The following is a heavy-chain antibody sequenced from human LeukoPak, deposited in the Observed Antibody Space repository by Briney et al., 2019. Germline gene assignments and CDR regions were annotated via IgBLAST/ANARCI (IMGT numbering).Heavy chain of an antibody. Sequence: GGSLRLSCAASGFTFNRYGMSWVRQAPGKGLEWVGFIRSKAYGGTTEYAASVKGRFTISRDDSKSIAYLQMNSLKTEDTAVYYCTRHYDSSGSPGPFFDYWGQGTLVTVSS. J-gene: IGHJ4*02. CDR3: TRHYDSSGSPGPFFDY. D-gene: IGHD3-22*01. V-gene: IGHV3-49*04. CDR1: GFTFNRYG. CDR2: IRSKAYGGTT.